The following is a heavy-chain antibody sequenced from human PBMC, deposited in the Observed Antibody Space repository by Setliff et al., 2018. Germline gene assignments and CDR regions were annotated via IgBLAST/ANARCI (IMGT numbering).Heavy chain of an antibody. CDR3: ARASVVHAIAVGY. J-gene: IGHJ4*02. CDR1: GGSIGSHY. V-gene: IGHV4-59*08. D-gene: IGHD2-15*01. Sequence: SETLSLTCSVSGGSIGSHYWSWIRLAPGKGLEWIGYIYYSGSTNYNPSLKSRVTISVDTSKNHFSLKLSSVTAADTAVYYCARASVVHAIAVGYWGQGTLVTVSS. CDR2: IYYSGST.